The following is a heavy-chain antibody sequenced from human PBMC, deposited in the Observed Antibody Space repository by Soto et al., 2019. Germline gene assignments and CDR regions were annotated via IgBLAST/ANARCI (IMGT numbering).Heavy chain of an antibody. V-gene: IGHV1-18*01. D-gene: IGHD2-2*03. CDR2: VSARNGQT. J-gene: IGHJ6*02. Sequence: QVQLVQSGAEMQKPGASVRISCKASGYIFATQGISWVRQAPGQGLEWVGWVSARNGQTIYAQKSHGRVTMTADTSTNTTYMELRSLRSDDTAVYYCARDESQWIDQPENHCNVRGVWGQGTTVIIS. CDR3: ARDESQWIDQPENHCNVRGV. CDR1: GYIFATQG.